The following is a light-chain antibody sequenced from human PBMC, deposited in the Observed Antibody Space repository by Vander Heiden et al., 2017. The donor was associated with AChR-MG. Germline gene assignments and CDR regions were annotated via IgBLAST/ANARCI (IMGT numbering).Light chain of an antibody. CDR1: QGISNS. CDR2: AAS. J-gene: IGKJ1*01. CDR3: QQYYSTRGT. V-gene: IGKV1-NL1*01. Sequence: DIQMTQSPSSLSASVGDRVTITCRASQGISNSLAWYQQKPGKAPKLLLYAASRLESGVPSRFSGSGSGTDYTLTISSLQPEDFATYYRQQYYSTRGTFGQGTKVEIK.